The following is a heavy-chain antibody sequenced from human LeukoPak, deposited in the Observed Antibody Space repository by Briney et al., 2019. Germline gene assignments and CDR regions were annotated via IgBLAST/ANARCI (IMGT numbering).Heavy chain of an antibody. CDR3: ARGGECSGGSCYIPYYYYYYYYMDV. CDR2: MNPNSGNT. D-gene: IGHD2-15*01. CDR1: GYTFTSYD. J-gene: IGHJ6*03. V-gene: IGHV1-8*01. Sequence: ASVKVSCKASGYTFTSYDINWVRQATGQGLEWMGWMNPNSGNTGYAQKLQGRVTMTRNTSISTAYMELSSLRSEDTAVYYCARGGECSGGSCYIPYYYYYYYYMDVWGKGTTVTVSS.